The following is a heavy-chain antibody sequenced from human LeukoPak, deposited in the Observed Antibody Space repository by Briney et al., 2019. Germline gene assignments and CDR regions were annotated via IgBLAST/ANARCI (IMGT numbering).Heavy chain of an antibody. CDR1: GYSISSGYY. CDR3: AREGVVLRYFDWLPYYYYMDV. D-gene: IGHD3-9*01. CDR2: ILYTGST. Sequence: SEPLSLTCTVSGYSISSGYYWGWIRQPPGKGLEWIGSILYTGSTNYNTSLKSRVTISLDTSKNQFSLRLSSVTSADTAVYFCAREGVVLRYFDWLPYYYYMDVWGKGTTVTVSS. V-gene: IGHV4-38-2*02. J-gene: IGHJ6*03.